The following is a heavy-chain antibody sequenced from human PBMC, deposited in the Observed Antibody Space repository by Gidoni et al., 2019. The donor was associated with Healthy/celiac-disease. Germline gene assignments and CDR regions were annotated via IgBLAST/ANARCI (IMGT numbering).Heavy chain of an antibody. D-gene: IGHD2-2*02. CDR1: GGTFSSYA. V-gene: IGHV1-69*01. Sequence: QVQLVQSGAAVKKPGSSVKVPCRASGGTFSSYAISWVRQAPGQGLEWMGGIIPIFGTANYAQKFQGRVTITTDESTSTAYMELSSLRSEDTAVYYCARDWRGCSSTSCYKKKSPFDPWGQGTLVTVSS. CDR2: IIPIFGTA. CDR3: ARDWRGCSSTSCYKKKSPFDP. J-gene: IGHJ5*02.